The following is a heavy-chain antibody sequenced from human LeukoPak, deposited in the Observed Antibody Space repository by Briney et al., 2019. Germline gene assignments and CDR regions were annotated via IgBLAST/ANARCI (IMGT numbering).Heavy chain of an antibody. J-gene: IGHJ6*02. CDR2: IYPGDSDT. CDR3: AGMSRKTYYYYYATDA. CDR1: GDSLTNYW. Sequence: GESLKISCQGSGDSLTNYWIAWVRQMPGKSLEWMGIIYPGDSDTRYSPSFEGQVTISADKSISTAYLQWSSLKASDTAMYYCAGMSRKTYYYYYATDAWGQGTTVTVSS. V-gene: IGHV5-51*01.